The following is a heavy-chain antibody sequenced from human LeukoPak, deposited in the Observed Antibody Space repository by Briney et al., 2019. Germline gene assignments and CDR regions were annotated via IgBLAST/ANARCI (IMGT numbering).Heavy chain of an antibody. Sequence: PSETLSLTCTVSGGSISSGSYYWSWIRQPAGKGLEWIGRIYTSGSTNYNPSLKSRVTISVDTSKNQFSLKLSSVTAADTAVYYCARGGYCSSTSCSHYYYYYMDVWGKGTTVTISS. D-gene: IGHD2-2*01. CDR1: GGSISSGSYY. CDR2: IYTSGST. J-gene: IGHJ6*03. CDR3: ARGGYCSSTSCSHYYYYYMDV. V-gene: IGHV4-61*02.